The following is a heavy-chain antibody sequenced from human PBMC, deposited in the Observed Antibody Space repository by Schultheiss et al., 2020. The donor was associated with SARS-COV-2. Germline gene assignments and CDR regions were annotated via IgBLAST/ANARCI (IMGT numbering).Heavy chain of an antibody. CDR1: GDSVSSNSAA. CDR2: TYYRSKWYN. CDR3: ARHGGLGSGYYSRGYYYYGMDV. J-gene: IGHJ6*02. V-gene: IGHV6-1*01. Sequence: SQTLSLTCAISGDSVSSNSAAWNWIRQSPSRGLEWLGRTYYRSKWYNDYAVSVKSRITINPDTSKNQFSLQLNSVTPEDTAVYYCARHGGLGSGYYSRGYYYYGMDVWGQGTTVTVSS. D-gene: IGHD3-22*01.